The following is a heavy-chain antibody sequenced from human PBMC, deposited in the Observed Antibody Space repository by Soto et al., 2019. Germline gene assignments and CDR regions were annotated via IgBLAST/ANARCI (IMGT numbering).Heavy chain of an antibody. Sequence: PGESLKISCKGSGYSFTSYWIVWVLQMPGKGLEWMGIIYPGDSDTRYSPSFQGQVTISADKSISTAYLQWSSLKASDTAMYYCARQRYCSSTSCYKDRYYYGMDVWGQGTTVTVSS. J-gene: IGHJ6*02. V-gene: IGHV5-51*01. D-gene: IGHD2-2*01. CDR2: IYPGDSDT. CDR3: ARQRYCSSTSCYKDRYYYGMDV. CDR1: GYSFTSYW.